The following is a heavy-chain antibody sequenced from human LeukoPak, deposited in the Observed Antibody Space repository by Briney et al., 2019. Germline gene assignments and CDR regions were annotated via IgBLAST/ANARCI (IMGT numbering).Heavy chain of an antibody. CDR1: GGTFSSYA. V-gene: IGHV1-69*13. CDR3: ARESGSGSTFDY. Sequence: SVKVSCKASGGTFSSYAISWVRQAPGQGVEWMGGIIPIFGTANYAQKFQGRVTITADESTSTAYMELSSLRSEDTAVYYCARESGSGSTFDYWGQGTLVTVSS. J-gene: IGHJ4*02. CDR2: IIPIFGTA. D-gene: IGHD5-12*01.